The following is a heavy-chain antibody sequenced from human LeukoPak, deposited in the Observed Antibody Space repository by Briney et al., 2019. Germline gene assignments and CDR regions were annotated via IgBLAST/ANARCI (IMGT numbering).Heavy chain of an antibody. CDR2: IYYSGTT. V-gene: IGHV4-39*07. J-gene: IGHJ5*02. D-gene: IGHD6-13*01. CDR3: ARDPSSWYYWFDP. CDR1: GGPISSNTYY. Sequence: SETLSLTCSVSGGPISSNTYYWVWIRQPPGKGLEWIGSIYYSGTTYYNPSLKSRVTISVDTSKNQFSLKLSSVTAADTALYYCARDPSSWYYWFDPWGQGTLVNVSS.